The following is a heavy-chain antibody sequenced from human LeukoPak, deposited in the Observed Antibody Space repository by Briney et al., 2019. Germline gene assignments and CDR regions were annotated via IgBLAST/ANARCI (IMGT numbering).Heavy chain of an antibody. CDR2: IYYSGST. J-gene: IGHJ3*02. D-gene: IGHD3-22*01. V-gene: IGHV4-59*08. CDR3: ARRGYYDSSGYYGPGGFDI. CDR1: GGSFSGYY. Sequence: PSETLSLTCAVYGGSFSGYYWSWIRQPPGKGLEWIGYIYYSGSTNYNPSLKSRVTISVDTSKNQFSLKLSSVTAADTAVYYCARRGYYDSSGYYGPGGFDIWGQGTMVTVSS.